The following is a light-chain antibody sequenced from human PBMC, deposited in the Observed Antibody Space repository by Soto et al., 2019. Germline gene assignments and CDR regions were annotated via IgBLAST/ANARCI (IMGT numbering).Light chain of an antibody. CDR1: QTISSW. Sequence: DIQMTQSPSTLSGSVGDRVTITCRASQTISSWLAWYQQKPGKAPKRLIYKAATLKSGVPSRFSGSGSGTEFTLTISSLKPDDFATYYCQHYNSYSEAFGQGTKVEL. CDR3: QHYNSYSEA. CDR2: KAA. V-gene: IGKV1-5*03. J-gene: IGKJ1*01.